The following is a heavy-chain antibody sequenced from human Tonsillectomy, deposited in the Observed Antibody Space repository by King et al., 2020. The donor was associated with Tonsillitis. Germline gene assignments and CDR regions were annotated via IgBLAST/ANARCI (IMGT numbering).Heavy chain of an antibody. CDR3: AKVGNNNYGANDY. V-gene: IGHV3-23*04. D-gene: IGHD3-16*01. Sequence: VQLVESGGGLVQPGGSLRLSCAASGFTFSSYAMSWVRQAPGKGLEWVSAISGSGGSTYYADSVKGRFTISRDNSKSTRYLQMNSLRAEDTAVYYCAKVGNNNYGANDYWGQGTLVTVSS. CDR1: GFTFSSYA. J-gene: IGHJ4*02. CDR2: ISGSGGST.